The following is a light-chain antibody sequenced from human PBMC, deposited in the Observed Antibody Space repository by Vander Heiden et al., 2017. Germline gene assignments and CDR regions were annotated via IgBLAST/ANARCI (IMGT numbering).Light chain of an antibody. Sequence: QSLLTQPPSASATPGQWLTISCSGSSSNIGSNYVYWYQQLPGTAPKLRIYSNNQRPSGVPDRFSGSKSGTSASLAISGLRSEDEADYYCAAWDDSLSGYVFGTGTKVTVL. J-gene: IGLJ1*01. CDR2: SNN. CDR3: AAWDDSLSGYV. CDR1: SSNIGSNY. V-gene: IGLV1-47*02.